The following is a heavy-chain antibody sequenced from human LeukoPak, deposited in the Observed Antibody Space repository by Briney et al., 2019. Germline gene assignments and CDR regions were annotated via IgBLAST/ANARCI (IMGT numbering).Heavy chain of an antibody. CDR2: MNPKSGNT. CDR3: ARGPLVRLPSSFDP. D-gene: IGHD3-16*02. V-gene: IGHV1-8*01. J-gene: IGHJ5*02. Sequence: ASVKVPCKASGYTFTSYDIDWVRQATGQGLERMGWMNPKSGNTGSAQRCRVRITMTRDTSISSAYMELSSLRSEDTAVYYCARGPLVRLPSSFDPWGQGTLVTVSS. CDR1: GYTFTSYD.